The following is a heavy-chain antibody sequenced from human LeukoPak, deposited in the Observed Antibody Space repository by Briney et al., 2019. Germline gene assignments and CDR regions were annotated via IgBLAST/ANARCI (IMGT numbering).Heavy chain of an antibody. J-gene: IGHJ5*02. D-gene: IGHD3-22*01. Sequence: GASVKVSCKASGGTFSSYAISWVRQATGQGLEWMGGIIPIFGTANYAQKFQGRVTITADESTSTAYMELSSLRSEDTAVYYCARGVVVVTSSTNWFDPWGQGTLVTVSS. CDR3: ARGVVVVTSSTNWFDP. CDR1: GGTFSSYA. V-gene: IGHV1-69*13. CDR2: IIPIFGTA.